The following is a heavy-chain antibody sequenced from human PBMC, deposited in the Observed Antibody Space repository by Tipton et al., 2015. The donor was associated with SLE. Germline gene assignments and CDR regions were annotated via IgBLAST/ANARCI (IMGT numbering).Heavy chain of an antibody. CDR3: ARDGYGSAWFDP. V-gene: IGHV3-21*03. J-gene: IGHJ5*02. Sequence: SLRLSCATSGFTFGAYAMTWVRQGPGKGMEWVSTISRNGRDTYYEDFVKGRFTVSRDNAKNSLYLQMNSLRAEDTAVYYCARDGYGSAWFDPWGQGTLVTVSS. D-gene: IGHD3-10*01. CDR1: GFTFGAYA. CDR2: ISRNGRDT.